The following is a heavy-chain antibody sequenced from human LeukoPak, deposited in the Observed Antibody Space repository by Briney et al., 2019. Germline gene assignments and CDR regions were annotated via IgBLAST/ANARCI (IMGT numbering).Heavy chain of an antibody. J-gene: IGHJ4*02. D-gene: IGHD5-24*01. CDR1: GFTFSSYA. CDR3: AKRPLDGNMWYFDC. CDR2: ISSSGGNT. V-gene: IGHV3-23*01. Sequence: GGSLRLSCAASGFTFSSYAMTWVRQAPGKGLEWVSGISSSGGNTYYADSVKGRFTISRDNSKNTLYLQMNSLRAEDTAVYYCAKRPLDGNMWYFDCWGQGTLVTVSS.